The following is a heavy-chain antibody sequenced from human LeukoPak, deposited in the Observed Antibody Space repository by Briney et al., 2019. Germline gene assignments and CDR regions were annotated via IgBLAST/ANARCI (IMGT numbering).Heavy chain of an antibody. CDR2: FVPEDGET. V-gene: IGHV1-24*01. CDR3: AITAYSSSNSCCVNYYYYMDV. D-gene: IGHD2-2*01. CDR1: GYTLTELS. J-gene: IGHJ6*03. Sequence: ASVKVSCKDSGYTLTELSMHWGRQAPGKGLEWMGGFVPEDGETIYAQKFQGRVTLTEDTSTDTAYIDLSRLRAADTAMYYCAITAYSSSNSCCVNYYYYMDVWGKGTTVTVSS.